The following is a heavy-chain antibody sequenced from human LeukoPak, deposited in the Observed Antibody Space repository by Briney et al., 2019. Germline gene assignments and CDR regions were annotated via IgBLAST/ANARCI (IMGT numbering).Heavy chain of an antibody. CDR2: IIPIFGTA. V-gene: IGHV1-69*05. D-gene: IGHD3-3*01. Sequence: GASVKVSCKASGGTFSSYAISWVRQAPGQGLEWMGGIIPIFGTANYAQKFQGRVTITTDESTSTAYMELSSLRSEDTAVYYCAACVLRFLEWFYYYMDVWGKGTTVTVSS. CDR3: AACVLRFLEWFYYYMDV. J-gene: IGHJ6*03. CDR1: GGTFSSYA.